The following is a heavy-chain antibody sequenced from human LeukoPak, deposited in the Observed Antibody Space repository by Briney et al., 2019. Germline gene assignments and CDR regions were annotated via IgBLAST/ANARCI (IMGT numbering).Heavy chain of an antibody. D-gene: IGHD3-16*02. J-gene: IGHJ4*02. CDR1: GGSFSGYY. CDR2: INHSGGT. Sequence: SETLSLTCAVYGGSFSGYYWSWIRQPPGKGLEWIGEINHSGGTNYNPSLKSRVTISVDTSKNQFSLKLSSVTAADTAVYYCARGSLTYYDYVWGSYRYTFDYWGQGTLVTVSS. CDR3: ARGSLTYYDYVWGSYRYTFDY. V-gene: IGHV4-34*01.